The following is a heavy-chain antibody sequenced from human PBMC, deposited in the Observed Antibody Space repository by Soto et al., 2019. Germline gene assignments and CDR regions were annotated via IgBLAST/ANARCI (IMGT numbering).Heavy chain of an antibody. CDR2: INSDGSST. CDR1: GFTFSSYW. CDR3: ARSIADGVNWFDP. J-gene: IGHJ5*02. D-gene: IGHD2-15*01. Sequence: GGSLRLSCAASGFTFSSYWMHWVRQAPGKGLVWVSRINSDGSSTSYADSVKGRFTISRDNAKNTLYLQMNSLRAEDTAVYYCARSIADGVNWFDPWGQGTLVTVSS. V-gene: IGHV3-74*01.